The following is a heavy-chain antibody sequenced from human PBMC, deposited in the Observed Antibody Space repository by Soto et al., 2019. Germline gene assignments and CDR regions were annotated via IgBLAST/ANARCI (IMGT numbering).Heavy chain of an antibody. Sequence: SLRLSCAASGFTFSSYGMHWVRQAPGKGLEWVAVISYDGSNKYYADSVKGRFTISRDNSKNTLYLQMNSLRAEDTAVYYCAKEQYSGSYYVAEEFDYWGQGTLVTVSS. CDR1: GFTFSSYG. D-gene: IGHD1-26*01. CDR3: AKEQYSGSYYVAEEFDY. V-gene: IGHV3-30*18. J-gene: IGHJ4*02. CDR2: ISYDGSNK.